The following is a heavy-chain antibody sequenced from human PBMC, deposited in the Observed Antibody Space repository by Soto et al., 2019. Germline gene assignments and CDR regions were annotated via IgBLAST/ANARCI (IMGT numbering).Heavy chain of an antibody. Sequence: GSLRLSGAAAGCTFRNYAMNWVRQAPGKGLELVSAISSNGGSAYYADSVKGRFTISRDNSKNTLYLQMNSLRADDTAVYYCARGYCTAVACSVHYYYGCEXWGQGTRGT. D-gene: IGHD2-8*02. J-gene: IGHJ6*02. CDR2: ISSNGGSA. CDR3: ARGYCTAVACSVHYYYGCEX. V-gene: IGHV3-23*01. CDR1: GCTFRNYA.